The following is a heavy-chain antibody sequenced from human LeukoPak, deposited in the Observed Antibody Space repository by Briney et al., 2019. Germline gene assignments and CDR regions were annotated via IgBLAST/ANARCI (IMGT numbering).Heavy chain of an antibody. J-gene: IGHJ3*02. CDR2: ISYDGSNK. CDR3: ARDRYDSSGYNKRRDAFDI. V-gene: IGHV3-30-3*01. CDR1: GFTFSSYA. D-gene: IGHD3-22*01. Sequence: PGGSLRLSCAASGFTFSSYAMHWVRQAPGKGLEWVAVISYDGSNKYYADSVKGRFTISRDNSKDTLYLQMNSLRAEDTAVYYCARDRYDSSGYNKRRDAFDIWGQGTMVTVSS.